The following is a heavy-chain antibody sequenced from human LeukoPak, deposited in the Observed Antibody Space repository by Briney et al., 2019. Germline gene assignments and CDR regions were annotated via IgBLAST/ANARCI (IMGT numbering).Heavy chain of an antibody. D-gene: IGHD3-10*01. Sequence: GGSLRLSCAASGFTFSSYAMHWVRQAPGKGLEWVAVIPYDGSNKYYADSVKGRFTISRDNSKNTLYLQVNSLRAEDTAVYYCARDFYGSGSLPHDYWGQGTLVTVSS. CDR2: IPYDGSNK. CDR3: ARDFYGSGSLPHDY. J-gene: IGHJ4*02. V-gene: IGHV3-30*04. CDR1: GFTFSSYA.